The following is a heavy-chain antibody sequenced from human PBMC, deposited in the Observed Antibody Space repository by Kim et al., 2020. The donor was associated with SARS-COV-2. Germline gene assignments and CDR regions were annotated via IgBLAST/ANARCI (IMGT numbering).Heavy chain of an antibody. Sequence: SETLSLTCTVSGGSISSSSYYWGWIRQPPGKGLEWIGSIYYSGSTYYNPSLKSRVTISVDTSKNQFSLKLSSVTAADTAVYYCARRRAFRKNWFDPWGQG. D-gene: IGHD3-10*01. CDR1: GGSISSSSYY. CDR2: IYYSGST. V-gene: IGHV4-39*01. CDR3: ARRRAFRKNWFDP. J-gene: IGHJ5*02.